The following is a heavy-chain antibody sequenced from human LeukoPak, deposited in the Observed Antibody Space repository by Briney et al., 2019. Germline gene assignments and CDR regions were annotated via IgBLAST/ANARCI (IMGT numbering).Heavy chain of an antibody. Sequence: SQTLALTCDISGDYVSSNNAVWNWIRQSPSRGLEWLGRTYFRAKRFHDYAFSLRGRITINPDTSKDQFSLYLDSVTPEDTGLYYCARGMALDVFDVWGQGTMVTVSS. CDR3: ARGMALDVFDV. CDR1: GDYVSSNNAV. V-gene: IGHV6-1*01. CDR2: TYFRAKRFH. D-gene: IGHD5-24*01. J-gene: IGHJ3*01.